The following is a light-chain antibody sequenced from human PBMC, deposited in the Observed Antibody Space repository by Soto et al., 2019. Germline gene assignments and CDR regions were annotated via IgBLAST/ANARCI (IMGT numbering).Light chain of an antibody. CDR2: GAS. V-gene: IGKV3-20*01. CDR1: QSVTINY. Sequence: EIVLTQSPGTLSLSPGERATLSCRASQSVTINYLAWYQQKPGQGPRLRMYGASSRATGIPDRFSGSGSGTAFTLTISRLEPEDFAVYYCQTYDSSPRTFGQGTKVEIK. CDR3: QTYDSSPRT. J-gene: IGKJ1*01.